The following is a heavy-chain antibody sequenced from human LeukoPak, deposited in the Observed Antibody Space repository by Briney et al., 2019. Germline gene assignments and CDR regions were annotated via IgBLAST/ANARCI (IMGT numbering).Heavy chain of an antibody. CDR3: AKGDYYDLDY. J-gene: IGHJ4*02. Sequence: GGSLRLSCAASGYTFSNYGMNWVRQAPGKGLEWVLIITSGVGITYYADSVKGRFTISRDNSRNTLYLQMNSLRAEDTAVYYCAKGDYYDLDYWGQGTLVAVSS. D-gene: IGHD3-22*01. CDR2: ITSGVGIT. V-gene: IGHV3-23*01. CDR1: GYTFSNYG.